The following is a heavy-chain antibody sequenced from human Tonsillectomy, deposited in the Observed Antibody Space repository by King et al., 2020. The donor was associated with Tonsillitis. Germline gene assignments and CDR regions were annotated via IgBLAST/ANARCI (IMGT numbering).Heavy chain of an antibody. CDR2: ISAYNGNT. Sequence: QLVQSGAEVKKPGASVKVSCKASGYTFINYGISWVRQAPGQGLEWMGWISAYNGNTNYAQSLQGRVTMTTDTSTSTAYMELRSLRSDDTAVYYCAREYYYDRNYYVDYWGQGTLVTVSS. J-gene: IGHJ4*02. D-gene: IGHD3-22*01. CDR1: GYTFINYG. CDR3: AREYYYDRNYYVDY. V-gene: IGHV1-18*04.